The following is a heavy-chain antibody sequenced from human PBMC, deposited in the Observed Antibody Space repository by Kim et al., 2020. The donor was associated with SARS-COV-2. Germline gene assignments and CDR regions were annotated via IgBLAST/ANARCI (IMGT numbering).Heavy chain of an antibody. CDR3: ARVLGYDFWSNPNNWFDP. Sequence: SVKVSCKASGGTFSSYAISWVRQAPGQGLEWMGRIIPIFGIANYAQKFQGRVTITADKSTSTAYMELSSLRSEDTAVYYCARVLGYDFWSNPNNWFDPWGQGTLVTVSS. J-gene: IGHJ5*02. V-gene: IGHV1-69*04. D-gene: IGHD3-3*01. CDR2: IIPIFGIA. CDR1: GGTFSSYA.